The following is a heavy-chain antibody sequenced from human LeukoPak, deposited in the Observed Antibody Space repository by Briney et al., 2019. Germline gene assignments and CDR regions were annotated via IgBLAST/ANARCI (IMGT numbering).Heavy chain of an antibody. D-gene: IGHD1-7*01. V-gene: IGHV4-38-2*02. J-gene: IGHJ5*02. CDR3: ASITGTTSWFDP. CDR1: GYSISSGYY. CDR2: IYHSGST. Sequence: SETLSLTCTVSGYSISSGYYWGRIRQPPGKGLEWIGSIYHSGSTYYNPSLKSRVTISVDTSKNQFSLKLSSVTAADTAVYYCASITGTTSWFDPWGQGTLVTVSS.